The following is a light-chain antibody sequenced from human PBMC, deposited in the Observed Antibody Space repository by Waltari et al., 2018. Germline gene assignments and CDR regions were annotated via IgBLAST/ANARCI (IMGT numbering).Light chain of an antibody. J-gene: IGKJ1*01. CDR1: QSLVHSDGSTY. CDR2: QVS. CDR3: MQDKFWPWT. V-gene: IGKV2-30*02. Sequence: EVVMTQSPLTLPVTLGQPASISCRSTQSLVHSDGSTYVSWYQQRPGQSRRRLIYQVSKRDSGVSDRVSGSGSGTDFTLDISRVEADELGLYYGMQDKFWPWTLGQGTEVEIK.